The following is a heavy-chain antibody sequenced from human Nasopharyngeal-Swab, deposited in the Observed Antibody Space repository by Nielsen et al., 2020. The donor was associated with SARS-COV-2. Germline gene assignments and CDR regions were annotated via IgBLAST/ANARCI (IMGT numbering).Heavy chain of an antibody. D-gene: IGHD3-22*01. Sequence: VRQAPGKGLEWVAVISYDGSNKYYADSVKGRFTISRDNSKNTLYLQMNSLRAEDTAVYYCARTDSSGYYPVTYYYYYMDVWGKGTTVTVSS. CDR2: ISYDGSNK. CDR3: ARTDSSGYYPVTYYYYYMDV. V-gene: IGHV3-30*01. J-gene: IGHJ6*03.